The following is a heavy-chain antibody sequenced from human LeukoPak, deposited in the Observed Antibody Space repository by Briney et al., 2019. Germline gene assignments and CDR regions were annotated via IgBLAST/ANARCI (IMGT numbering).Heavy chain of an antibody. CDR2: INHSGST. CDR3: ARVRVPAANDAFDI. Sequence: SETLSLTCTVSGGSISSYYWSWIRQPPGKGLEWIGEINHSGSTNYNPSLKSRVTISVDTSKNQFSLKLSSVTAADTAVYYCARVRVPAANDAFDIWGQGTMVTVSS. CDR1: GGSISSYY. J-gene: IGHJ3*02. V-gene: IGHV4-34*01. D-gene: IGHD2-2*01.